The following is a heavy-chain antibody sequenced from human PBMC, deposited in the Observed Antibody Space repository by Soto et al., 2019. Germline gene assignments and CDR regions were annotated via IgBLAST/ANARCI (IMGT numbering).Heavy chain of an antibody. CDR3: CTGGYYLDY. Sequence: EVQLVESGGVLVKPGGSLRLSCVGSGFIFSNAWMNWVRLAPGKGPEWVARIKSKPAGGTVDYAAPVKGRFTISRDDSKNTVYLQMNSLESDDTAVYYCCTGGYYLDYWGQGTLVTVSS. CDR2: IKSKPAGGTV. CDR1: GFIFSNAW. V-gene: IGHV3-15*07. J-gene: IGHJ4*02.